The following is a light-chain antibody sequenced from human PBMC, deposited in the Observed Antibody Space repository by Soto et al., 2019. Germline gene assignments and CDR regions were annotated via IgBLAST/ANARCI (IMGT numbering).Light chain of an antibody. V-gene: IGLV2-14*01. CDR3: SSYTSRSTLYV. J-gene: IGLJ1*01. CDR2: EVT. Sequence: QSALTQPASVSVSPGQSITVSCTGTSSNLGGYNYVSWYQQHPGKAPNLMVYEVTNRPSGVSYRFSGSKSGNTASLTISGLQSDDEGYYYCSSYTSRSTLYVFGTGTKVTVL. CDR1: SSNLGGYNY.